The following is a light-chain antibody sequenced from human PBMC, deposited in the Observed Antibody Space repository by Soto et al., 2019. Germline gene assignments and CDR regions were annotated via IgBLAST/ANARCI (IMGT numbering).Light chain of an antibody. J-gene: IGKJ1*01. V-gene: IGKV2-30*01. Sequence: DVVMTQSPLSLPVTLGQPASISCRASQSLVYSYGNTYLNWFQQTPGQTPRRLIYKVSNRASGVPARFSGSGSGTDFTLKISRVEAQDVGVYYCMQGTHWPPGWTFGQGTKVEIK. CDR3: MQGTHWPPGWT. CDR2: KVS. CDR1: QSLVYSYGNTY.